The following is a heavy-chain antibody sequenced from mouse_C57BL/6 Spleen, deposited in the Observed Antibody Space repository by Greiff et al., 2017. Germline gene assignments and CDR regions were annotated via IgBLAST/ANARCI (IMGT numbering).Heavy chain of an antibody. CDR2: INPETGGT. Sequence: VQLQQSGAELVRPGASVTLSCKASGYTFTDYEMHWVKQTPVHGLEWIGAINPETGGTAYNQKFKGKAILTADKSSSTAYMELRSLTSEDSAVYYCTRGSSWDTDYWYFDVWGKGTTVTVSS. J-gene: IGHJ1*03. V-gene: IGHV1-15*01. CDR1: GYTFTDYE. CDR3: TRGSSWDTDYWYFDV. D-gene: IGHD4-1*01.